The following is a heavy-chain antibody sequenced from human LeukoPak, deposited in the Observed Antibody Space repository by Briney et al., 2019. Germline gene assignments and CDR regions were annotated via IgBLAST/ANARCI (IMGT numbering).Heavy chain of an antibody. CDR3: ARGRTLVTACYFDY. CDR2: IYTSGTT. Sequence: PSQTLSLTCTVSGGSISSGSYYWSWIRQPAGKGLEWIGRIYTSGTTNYSPSLNSRVTISLDTSKNQFSLRLSSVTAADTAVYYCARGRTLVTACYFDYWGQGTLVTVSS. J-gene: IGHJ4*02. V-gene: IGHV4-61*02. D-gene: IGHD5-18*01. CDR1: GGSISSGSYY.